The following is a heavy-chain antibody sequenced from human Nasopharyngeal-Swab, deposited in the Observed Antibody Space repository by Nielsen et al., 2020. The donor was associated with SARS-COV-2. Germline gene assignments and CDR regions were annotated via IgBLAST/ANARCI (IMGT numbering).Heavy chain of an antibody. CDR3: ARMDHIVVVPAAPGGADY. CDR2: ISSSSSYI. Sequence: VRQAPGKGLEWVSSISSSSSYIYYADSVKGRFTISRDNAKNSLYLQMNSLRAEDTAVYYCARMDHIVVVPAAPGGADYWGQGTLVTVPS. J-gene: IGHJ4*02. V-gene: IGHV3-21*01. D-gene: IGHD2-2*01.